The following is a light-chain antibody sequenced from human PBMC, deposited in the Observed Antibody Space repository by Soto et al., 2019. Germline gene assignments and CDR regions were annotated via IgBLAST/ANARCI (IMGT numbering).Light chain of an antibody. CDR1: QNVYNN. J-gene: IGKJ4*01. Sequence: ETVMTQSPAALSVSPGERATLSCRARQNVYNNLAWYQQKPGQAPRLLIYHASSRATGIPARFSGSGSGTEFTLTISSLQSEDFAVYYCQQYNEWPLTFGGGTKVEIK. CDR3: QQYNEWPLT. CDR2: HAS. V-gene: IGKV3-15*01.